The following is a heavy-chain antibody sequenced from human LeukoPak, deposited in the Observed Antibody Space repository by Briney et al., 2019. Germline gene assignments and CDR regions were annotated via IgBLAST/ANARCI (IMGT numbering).Heavy chain of an antibody. CDR1: GYIFTTYW. Sequence: HGESLKTSCKGSGYIFTTYWIAWVRQMPGKGLEWMGLIYPGDSDIRYSPSFQGQVTISADKSITTAYLQWSSLKASDTGMYYCARDRDSSGYPDAFDIWGQGTMVTVSS. CDR2: IYPGDSDI. CDR3: ARDRDSSGYPDAFDI. V-gene: IGHV5-51*01. J-gene: IGHJ3*02. D-gene: IGHD3-22*01.